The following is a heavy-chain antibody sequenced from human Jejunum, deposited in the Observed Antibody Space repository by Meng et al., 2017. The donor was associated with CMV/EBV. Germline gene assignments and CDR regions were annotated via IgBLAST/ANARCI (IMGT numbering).Heavy chain of an antibody. V-gene: IGHV4-39*07. Sequence: QLQLQESGPGLVKPSETLSLICTVSGDSLSSTFFYWGWIRQPPGKGLEWIGNINYGGRTYYNPSLNGRVTMSVDTSRNQFSLELSSVTAADTAVYYCARDGSDNWGNFDYWGQGSLVTVSS. CDR3: ARDGSDNWGNFDY. CDR1: GDSLSSTFFY. J-gene: IGHJ4*02. CDR2: INYGGRT. D-gene: IGHD7-27*01.